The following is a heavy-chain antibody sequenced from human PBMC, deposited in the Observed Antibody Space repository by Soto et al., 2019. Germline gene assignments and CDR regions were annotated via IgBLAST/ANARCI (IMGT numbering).Heavy chain of an antibody. CDR1: GFIFSIYV. Sequence: EVQLLDSGGDLVQPGGSLRLSCAASGFIFSIYVISWVPQDPGTGLEWFSAISGSVGSTDYAEAVKSRFTISKDNYTSTLYLQRLSLRAEDTAVYYCAKRPASINTFDYWGQGTLVTVSS. V-gene: IGHV3-23*01. CDR3: AKRPASINTFDY. CDR2: ISGSVGST. J-gene: IGHJ4*02. D-gene: IGHD2-2*01.